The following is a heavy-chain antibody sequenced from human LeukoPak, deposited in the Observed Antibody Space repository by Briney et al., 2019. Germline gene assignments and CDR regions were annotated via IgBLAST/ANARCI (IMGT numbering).Heavy chain of an antibody. CDR2: INHSGST. J-gene: IGHJ1*01. CDR1: GGSFSGYY. Sequence: PSETLSLTCAVYGGSFSGYYWSWIRQPPGKGLEWIGEINHSGSTNYNPSLKSRVTISVDTSKSQFSLKLSSVTAADTAVYYCARVLELRRAKGYFQHWGQGTLVTVSS. D-gene: IGHD1-7*01. CDR3: ARVLELRRAKGYFQH. V-gene: IGHV4-34*01.